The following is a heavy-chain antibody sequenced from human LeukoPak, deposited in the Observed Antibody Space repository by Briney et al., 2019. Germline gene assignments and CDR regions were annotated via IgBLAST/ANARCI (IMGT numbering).Heavy chain of an antibody. Sequence: ASVKVSCKASGGTFSSYAISWVRQAPGQGLEWMGGIIPTFGTANYAQKFQGRVTITADKSTSTAYMELSSLRSEDTAVYYCASLVVDTAMVDYWGQGTLVTVSS. J-gene: IGHJ4*02. CDR2: IIPTFGTA. V-gene: IGHV1-69*06. CDR3: ASLVVDTAMVDY. CDR1: GGTFSSYA. D-gene: IGHD5-18*01.